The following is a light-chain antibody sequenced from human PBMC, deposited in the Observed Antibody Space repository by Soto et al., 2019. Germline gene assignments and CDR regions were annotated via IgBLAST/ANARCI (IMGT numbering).Light chain of an antibody. CDR1: SGHTKYA. V-gene: IGLV4-69*01. CDR3: QTWGTGFQV. J-gene: IGLJ1*01. Sequence: QSVLTQSASASASLGASVKLTCILSSGHTKYAIAWHQQQPEKGPRYLMRLNSDGRHIKGDGIPDRFSGSSSGAERYLSISSLQSEDEADYYCQTWGTGFQVFGTGTKLTVL. CDR2: LNSDGRH.